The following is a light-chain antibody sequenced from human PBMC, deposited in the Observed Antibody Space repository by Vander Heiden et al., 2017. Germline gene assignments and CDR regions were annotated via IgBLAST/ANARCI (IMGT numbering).Light chain of an antibody. Sequence: SYDLTQAPSVSVSPGQTATITCFGYGLGEKYVRWYQQKTGQSPLLVIYKDTKRPSGIHERCAGSNAGNTANMTISGTQALDEADYFCQAGDSVNVIFGGGTKLTVL. V-gene: IGLV3-1*01. CDR2: KDT. CDR3: QAGDSVNVI. J-gene: IGLJ2*01. CDR1: GLGEKY.